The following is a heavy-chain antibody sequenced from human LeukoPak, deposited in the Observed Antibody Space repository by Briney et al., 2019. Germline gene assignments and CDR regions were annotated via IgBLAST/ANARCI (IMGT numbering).Heavy chain of an antibody. Sequence: GESLKIPCKGSGYSFTSQWIGWVRQMPGKGLEWMGIFNPGDSDTRYSPSFQGQVTISAANSISTAYLQWSSLKASDTAMYYCATGAYSGTWDYWGQGTLVTVSS. V-gene: IGHV5-51*01. CDR2: FNPGDSDT. CDR1: GYSFTSQW. CDR3: ATGAYSGTWDY. D-gene: IGHD1-26*01. J-gene: IGHJ4*02.